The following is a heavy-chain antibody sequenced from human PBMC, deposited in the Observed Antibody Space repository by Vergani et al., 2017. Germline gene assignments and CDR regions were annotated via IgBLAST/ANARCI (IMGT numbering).Heavy chain of an antibody. CDR1: GYSISSGYY. CDR2: IYHTGST. D-gene: IGHD6-19*01. J-gene: IGHJ4*02. Sequence: QVQLQQSGPGLVKPSETLSLTCSVSGYSISSGYYWGWVRQSPGKGLEWIASIYHTGSTYYNPSLESRVTISVDTSKNQFSLNVTSVSAADTAVYYCARGGVAGIDYWGQGTLVTVSS. CDR3: ARGGVAGIDY. V-gene: IGHV4-38-2*02.